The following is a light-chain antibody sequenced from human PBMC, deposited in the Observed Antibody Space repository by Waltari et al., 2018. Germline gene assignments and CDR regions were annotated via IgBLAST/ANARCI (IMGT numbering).Light chain of an antibody. CDR3: QQSYSTPYT. J-gene: IGKJ2*01. CDR1: HDISNY. CDR2: DAS. Sequence: DIQMTQSPSSLSASVGDRVTITCQASHDISNYLNWYQQKPGKAPKLLIYDASNLETGVPSRFSGSGSGTDFSFTISSLQPEDFATYYCQQSYSTPYTFGQGTKLEIK. V-gene: IGKV1-33*01.